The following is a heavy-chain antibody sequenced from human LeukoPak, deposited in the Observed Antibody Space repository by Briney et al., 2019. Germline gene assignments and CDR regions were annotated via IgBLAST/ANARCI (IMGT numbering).Heavy chain of an antibody. CDR2: IYCSGST. J-gene: IGHJ5*02. Sequence: SETLSRTCTVSGGSISSSSYYWGWIRQPPGKRLQWIGSIYCSGSTYYHPSLKSRVTISVGTSKNQFSLKLSSVTGADTAVYYCASLEYSSGWYVISWGQGTLVTVSS. V-gene: IGHV4-39*07. CDR3: ASLEYSSGWYVIS. D-gene: IGHD6-19*01. CDR1: GGSISSSSYY.